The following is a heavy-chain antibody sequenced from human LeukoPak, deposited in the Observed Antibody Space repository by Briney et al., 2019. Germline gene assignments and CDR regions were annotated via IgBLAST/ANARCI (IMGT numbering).Heavy chain of an antibody. V-gene: IGHV3-30-3*01. CDR3: ARDSSLWSSGYYFDY. CDR2: ISYDGSNK. Sequence: GGSLRLSCAASGFTFSSYAMHWVRQAPGEGLEWVAVISYDGSNKYYADSVKGRFTISRDNSKNTLYLQMNSLRAEDTAVYYCARDSSLWSSGYYFDYWGQGTLVTVSS. J-gene: IGHJ4*02. D-gene: IGHD3-22*01. CDR1: GFTFSSYA.